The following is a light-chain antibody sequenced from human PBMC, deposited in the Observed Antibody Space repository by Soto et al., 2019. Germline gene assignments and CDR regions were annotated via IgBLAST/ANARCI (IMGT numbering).Light chain of an antibody. CDR1: SSDVGGFDY. CDR3: SSYTSASALYV. Sequence: QSALTQPASVSGSPGQSITISCTGTSSDVGGFDYVAWYQQHLGQAPKLIIYDVTVRPSGVSNRFSGSKSGNTASLAISGLQNEDEAHYYCSSYTSASALYVFGTGTKVTVL. J-gene: IGLJ1*01. CDR2: DVT. V-gene: IGLV2-14*03.